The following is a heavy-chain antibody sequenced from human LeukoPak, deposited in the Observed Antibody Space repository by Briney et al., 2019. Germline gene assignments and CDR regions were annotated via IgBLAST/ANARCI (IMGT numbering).Heavy chain of an antibody. V-gene: IGHV1-2*04. Sequence: ASVKVSCKASGYTFTGYYMHWVRQAPGQGLEWMGWINPNSGGTNYAQKFQGWVTMARDTSISTAYMELSRLRSDDTAVYYCARATYYYDPYFDYWGQGTLVTVSS. CDR1: GYTFTGYY. CDR2: INPNSGGT. CDR3: ARATYYYDPYFDY. D-gene: IGHD3-22*01. J-gene: IGHJ4*02.